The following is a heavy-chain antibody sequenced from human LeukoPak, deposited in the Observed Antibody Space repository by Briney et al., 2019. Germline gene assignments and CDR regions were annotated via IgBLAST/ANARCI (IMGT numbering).Heavy chain of an antibody. CDR2: IRSKANSYAT. V-gene: IGHV3-73*01. CDR1: GFTFSGSA. J-gene: IGHJ6*02. CDR3: TRDPDCSGGSCYSGYYYGMDV. D-gene: IGHD2-15*01. Sequence: PGGSLKLSCAASGFTFSGSAMHWVRQASGKGLEWVGRIRSKANSYATAYAASVKGRFTISRDDSKNTAYLQMNSLKTEDTAVYYCTRDPDCSGGSCYSGYYYGMDVWGQGTTVTVSS.